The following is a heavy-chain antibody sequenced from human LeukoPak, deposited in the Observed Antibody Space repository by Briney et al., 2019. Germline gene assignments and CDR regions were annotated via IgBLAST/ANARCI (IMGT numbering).Heavy chain of an antibody. CDR3: ARGQRRGIVVVPAAIRSFDY. Sequence: PSETLSLTCAVYGGSFSGYYWSWIRQPPGKGLEWIGEINHSGSTNYNPSLKSRVTISVDTSKNQFSLKLSSVTAPDTAVYYCARGQRRGIVVVPAAIRSFDYWGQGTLVTVSS. J-gene: IGHJ4*02. CDR2: INHSGST. V-gene: IGHV4-34*01. CDR1: GGSFSGYY. D-gene: IGHD2-2*02.